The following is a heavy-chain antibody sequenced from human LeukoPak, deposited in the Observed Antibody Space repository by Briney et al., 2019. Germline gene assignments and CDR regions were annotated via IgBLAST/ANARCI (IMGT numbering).Heavy chain of an antibody. CDR2: IRYDGSNK. V-gene: IGHV3-30*02. D-gene: IGHD3-22*01. CDR1: GFSFSRYG. CDR3: AKDRVYYYDSSGLGY. J-gene: IGHJ4*02. Sequence: GGSLRLSCAASGFSFSRYGMHWVRQAPGKGLDWVAFIRYDGSNKYYADSVKGRFTISRDNSKNTLYLQMNSLRAEDTAVYYCAKDRVYYYDSSGLGYWGQGTLVTVSS.